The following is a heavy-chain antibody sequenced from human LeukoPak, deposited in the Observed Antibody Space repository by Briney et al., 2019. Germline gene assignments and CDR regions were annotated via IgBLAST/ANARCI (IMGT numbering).Heavy chain of an antibody. V-gene: IGHV1-69*13. CDR1: GGTFSSYA. D-gene: IGHD2-21*02. CDR3: ACGGDSLYYYYGMDV. J-gene: IGHJ6*02. Sequence: ASVKVSCKASGGTFSSYAISWVRQAPGQGLEWMGGIIPIFGTANYAQKFQGRVTITADESTSTAYMELSSLRSEDTAVYYCACGGDSLYYYYGMDVWGQGTTVTVS. CDR2: IIPIFGTA.